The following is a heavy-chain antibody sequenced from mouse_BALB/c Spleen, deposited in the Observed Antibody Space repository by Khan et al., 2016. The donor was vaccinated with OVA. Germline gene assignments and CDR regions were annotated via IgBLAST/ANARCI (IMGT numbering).Heavy chain of an antibody. CDR3: AREIYYDYAYYYAMDY. V-gene: IGHV2-6-7*01. CDR2: IWGDGST. CDR1: GFSLTGYG. Sequence: QVRLQQSGPGLVAPSQSLSITCTVSGFSLTGYGVNWVRQPPGKGLEWLGMIWGDGSTDYNSALNSRLSLSQDNSKSQVFLKMNSLHTDDTARYYCAREIYYDYAYYYAMDYWGQGTSVTVSS. J-gene: IGHJ4*01. D-gene: IGHD2-4*01.